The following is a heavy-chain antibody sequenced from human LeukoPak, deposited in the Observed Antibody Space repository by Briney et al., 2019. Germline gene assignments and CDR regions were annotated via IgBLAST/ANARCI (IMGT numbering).Heavy chain of an antibody. J-gene: IGHJ3*02. CDR2: IYYSGST. CDR3: ARRGPNYYGSGSQYFDI. CDR1: GGSISSSTYY. Sequence: SETLSLTCTVSGGSISSSTYYWGWIRQPPGKGLEWIGNIYYSGSTYYNPSLKSRVTTSVDTSKNQFSLKLSSVTAADTAVYYCARRGPNYYGSGSQYFDIWGQGTMVTVSS. D-gene: IGHD3-10*01. V-gene: IGHV4-39*01.